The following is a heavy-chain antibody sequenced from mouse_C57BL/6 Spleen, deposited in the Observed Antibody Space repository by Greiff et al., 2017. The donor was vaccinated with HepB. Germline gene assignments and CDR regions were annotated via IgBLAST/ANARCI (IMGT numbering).Heavy chain of an antibody. CDR2: IDPSDSYT. J-gene: IGHJ3*01. CDR1: GYTFTSYW. CDR3: ARPYYDYDGFAY. V-gene: IGHV1-59*01. D-gene: IGHD2-4*01. Sequence: QVQLKQPGAELVRPGTSVKLSCKASGYTFTSYWMHWVKQRPGQGLEWIGVIDPSDSYTNYNQKFKGKATLTVDTSSSTAYMQLSSLTSEDSAVYYCARPYYDYDGFAYWGQGTLVTVSA.